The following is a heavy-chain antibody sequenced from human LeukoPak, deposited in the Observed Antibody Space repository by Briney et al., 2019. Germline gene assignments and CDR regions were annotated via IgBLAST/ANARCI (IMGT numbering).Heavy chain of an antibody. CDR2: IFPGDSDN. CDR3: ARHIGDPSKRECSGGRVYLVHNLFDP. CDR1: GYSFTSYW. V-gene: IGHV5-51*01. J-gene: IGHJ5*02. Sequence: GESLKTSCQGSGYSFTSYWIGWVGQMPGKGLEWMGIIFPGDSDNRSRPSFQGQVTISADKPISTAFLQWSSLKASDTAMYYWARHIGDPSKRECSGGRVYLVHNLFDPGGQGTLVTVSS. D-gene: IGHD2-15*01.